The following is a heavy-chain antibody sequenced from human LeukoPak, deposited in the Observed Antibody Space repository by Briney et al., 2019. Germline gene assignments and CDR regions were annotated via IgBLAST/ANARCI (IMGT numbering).Heavy chain of an antibody. Sequence: GGTLRLSCAASGFTFSSSAMNWVRQAPGKGLEWVSTISGSGDRTYYADSVKGRFTISRDNSKNTLFLQMNSLRAEDTAVYYCARDRGQYYYDSSGYFDYWGQGTLVTVSS. D-gene: IGHD3-22*01. J-gene: IGHJ4*02. CDR2: ISGSGDRT. CDR1: GFTFSSSA. CDR3: ARDRGQYYYDSSGYFDY. V-gene: IGHV3-23*01.